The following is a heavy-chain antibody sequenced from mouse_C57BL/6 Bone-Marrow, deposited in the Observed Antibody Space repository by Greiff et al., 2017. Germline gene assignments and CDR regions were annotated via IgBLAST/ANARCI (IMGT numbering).Heavy chain of an antibody. J-gene: IGHJ3*01. CDR1: GFSLSTFGMG. CDR3: ARTPYDGYSAWFAY. V-gene: IGHV8-8*01. Sequence: QVTLKVCGPGILQPSQTLSLTCSFSGFSLSTFGMGVGWIRQPSGKGLEWLAHIWWDDDKYYNPALKSRLTISKDTSKNQVFLKIANVDTADTATYYCARTPYDGYSAWFAYWGQGTLVTVSA. CDR2: IWWDDDK. D-gene: IGHD2-3*01.